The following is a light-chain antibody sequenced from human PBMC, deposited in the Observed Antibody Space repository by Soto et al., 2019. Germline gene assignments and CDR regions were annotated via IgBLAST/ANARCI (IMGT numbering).Light chain of an antibody. CDR3: QQRSNCPPSLT. CDR2: DAS. V-gene: IGKV3-11*01. Sequence: EIVLTQSPATLSLSPGERATLSCRASQSVSSYLAWYQQKPGQAPRLLIYDASNSATGIPARFSGSGSGTDFTLTISSLEPEDFAVYYCQQRSNCPPSLTFGGGTKVEIK. CDR1: QSVSSY. J-gene: IGKJ4*01.